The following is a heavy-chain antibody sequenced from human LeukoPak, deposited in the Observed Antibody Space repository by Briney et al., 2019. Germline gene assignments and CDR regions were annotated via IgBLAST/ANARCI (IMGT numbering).Heavy chain of an antibody. V-gene: IGHV4-61*05. J-gene: IGHJ3*02. CDR1: GGSISSSSYY. Sequence: SETLSLTCTVSGGSISSSSYYWGWIRQSPGKGLEWIGYIYYSGSTNYNPSLKSRVTISVDTSKNQFSLKLSSVTTADTAVYYCARLHRGEEAFDIWGQGTMVTVSS. CDR3: ARLHRGEEAFDI. CDR2: IYYSGST.